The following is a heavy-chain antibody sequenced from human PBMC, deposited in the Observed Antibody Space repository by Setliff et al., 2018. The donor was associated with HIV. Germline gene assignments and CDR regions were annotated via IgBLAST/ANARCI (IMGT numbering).Heavy chain of an antibody. Sequence: ASVKVSCKASGYTFTDYFIHWVRQAPGQGLEWMGRINPSRHNTIYAPRYQGRVTMTRDTSISTAYMELGGLRSDDTAVYYCARDGADYNFRSGTYPFDIWGQGTLVTVSS. V-gene: IGHV1-2*06. J-gene: IGHJ4*02. CDR3: ARDGADYNFRSGTYPFDI. CDR1: GYTFTDYF. D-gene: IGHD3-3*01. CDR2: INPSRHNT.